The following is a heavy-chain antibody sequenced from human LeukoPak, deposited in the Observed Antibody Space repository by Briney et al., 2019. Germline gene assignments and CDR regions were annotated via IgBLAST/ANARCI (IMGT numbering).Heavy chain of an antibody. J-gene: IGHJ4*02. D-gene: IGHD4-17*01. V-gene: IGHV3-23*01. CDR2: ISGSGGST. Sequence: LPGGSLRLSCAASGFTFSSYAMSWVRQAPGKGLEWVSGISGSGGSTYYADSVKGRFTISRDNSKNTVYLQMNSLRGEDTAVYYCAKAAHIDYDRSFDYWGQGTLVTVSS. CDR3: AKAAHIDYDRSFDY. CDR1: GFTFSSYA.